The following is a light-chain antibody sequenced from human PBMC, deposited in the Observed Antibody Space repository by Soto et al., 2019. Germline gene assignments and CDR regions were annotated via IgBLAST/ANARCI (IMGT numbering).Light chain of an antibody. V-gene: IGLV2-23*02. Sequence: QSALTQPASVSESPGQSITISCTGTSNDVGGYNLVSWFQQHPGKAPKLMISEVNKRPSGVSNRFSGSKSANTASLTISGLQAEDEADYYCCSHVGGSSPQWVFGGGTKVTVL. CDR3: CSHVGGSSPQWV. CDR1: SNDVGGYNL. CDR2: EVN. J-gene: IGLJ3*02.